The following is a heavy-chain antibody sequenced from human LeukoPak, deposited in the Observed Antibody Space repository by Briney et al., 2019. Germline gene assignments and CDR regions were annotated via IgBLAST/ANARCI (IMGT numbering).Heavy chain of an antibody. CDR3: ARRGAAAGTGDY. CDR2: ISSSSSYI. D-gene: IGHD6-13*01. CDR1: GFTFSSYS. J-gene: IGHJ4*02. Sequence: GGSLRLSCAASGFTFSSYSMNWVRQAPGKGLEWVSSISSSSSYIYYADSVKGRFTISRDNAKNTLYLRMNSLRAEDTAVYYCARRGAAAGTGDYWGQGTLVTVSS. V-gene: IGHV3-21*01.